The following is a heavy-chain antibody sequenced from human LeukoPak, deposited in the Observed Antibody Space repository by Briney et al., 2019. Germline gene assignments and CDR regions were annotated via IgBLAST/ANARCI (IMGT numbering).Heavy chain of an antibody. Sequence: SETLSLTCAVSGGSISSSDYYWGWIRQPPGKGLEWIGSLYYSGRTHYNPSLKSRVTISVDTSKNQFSLRLSSVTAADTAVYYCASAYCSGTTCYFRRFDPWGQGTLVTVSS. CDR1: GGSISSSDYY. CDR3: ASAYCSGTTCYFRRFDP. V-gene: IGHV4-39*01. CDR2: LYYSGRT. J-gene: IGHJ5*02. D-gene: IGHD2-2*01.